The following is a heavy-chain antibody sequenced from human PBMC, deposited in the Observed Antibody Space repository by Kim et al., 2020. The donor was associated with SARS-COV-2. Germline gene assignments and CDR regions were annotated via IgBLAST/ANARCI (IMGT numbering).Heavy chain of an antibody. CDR2: IWYDGSNK. J-gene: IGHJ4*02. CDR1: GFTFSSYG. D-gene: IGHD6-19*01. CDR3: ARDEGGGWYSFDY. Sequence: GGSLRLSCAASGFTFSSYGMHWVRQAPGKGLEWVAVIWYDGSNKYYADSVKGRFTISRDNSKNTLYLQMNSLRAEDTAVYYCARDEGGGWYSFDYWGQGTLVTVSS. V-gene: IGHV3-33*01.